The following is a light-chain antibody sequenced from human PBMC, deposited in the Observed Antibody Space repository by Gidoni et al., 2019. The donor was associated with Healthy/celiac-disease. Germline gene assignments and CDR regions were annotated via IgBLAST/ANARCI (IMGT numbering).Light chain of an antibody. J-gene: IGKJ4*01. V-gene: IGKV3-11*01. CDR3: QQRSNWPLT. CDR1: QSVSSY. CDR2: DAS. Sequence: EIVLTQSPATLSLSPGERATLSCRASQSVSSYLAWYQQKPGQVPRLLIYDASNRATGIPARFSGSGYGTDFTLTISSLEPEDFAVYYCQQRSNWPLTFGGGTKVEIK.